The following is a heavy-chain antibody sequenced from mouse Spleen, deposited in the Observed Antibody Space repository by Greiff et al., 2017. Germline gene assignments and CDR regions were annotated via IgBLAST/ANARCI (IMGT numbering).Heavy chain of an antibody. J-gene: IGHJ4*01. V-gene: IGHV14-1*01. D-gene: IGHD2-1*01. CDR2: IDPEDGDT. CDR3: SMVTTYYYAMDY. CDR1: GFNIKDYY. Sequence: VQLQQSGAELVRPGASVKLSCTASGFNIKDYYMHWVKQRPEQGLEWIGRIDPEDGDTEYAPKFQGKATMTADTSSNTAYLQLSSLTSEDTAVYYCSMVTTYYYAMDYWGQGTSVTVSS.